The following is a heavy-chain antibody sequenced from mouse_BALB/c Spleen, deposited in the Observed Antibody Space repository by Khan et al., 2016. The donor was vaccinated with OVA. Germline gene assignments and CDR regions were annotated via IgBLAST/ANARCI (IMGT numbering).Heavy chain of an antibody. J-gene: IGHJ4*01. CDR1: GYTFTSYW. V-gene: IGHV1S41*01. Sequence: DLVKPGASVKLSCKASGYTFTSYWINWIKQRPGQGLEWIGRIGPGSSNAYYNDMFKGKATLTVDTSSNTAYIQLSSLSSEESAVFFCARENYYGSSCYAMDYWGQGTSVTVSA. CDR3: ARENYYGSSCYAMDY. D-gene: IGHD1-1*01. CDR2: IGPGSSNA.